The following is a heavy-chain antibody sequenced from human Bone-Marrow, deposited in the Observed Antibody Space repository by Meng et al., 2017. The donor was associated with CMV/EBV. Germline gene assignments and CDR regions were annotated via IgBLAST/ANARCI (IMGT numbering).Heavy chain of an antibody. J-gene: IGHJ4*02. CDR3: AKVNY. V-gene: IGHV3-30*04. CDR1: GFTFSSYA. Sequence: GESLKISCAASGFTFSSYAMHWVRQAPGKGLEWVAVISYDGSNKYYADSVKGRFTISRDNSKNTLYLQMNSLRAEDTAVYYCAKVNYWGQGKLVTGSS. CDR2: ISYDGSNK.